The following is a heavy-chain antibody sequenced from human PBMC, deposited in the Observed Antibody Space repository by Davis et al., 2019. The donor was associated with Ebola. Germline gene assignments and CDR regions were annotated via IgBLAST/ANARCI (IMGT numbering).Heavy chain of an antibody. J-gene: IGHJ4*02. V-gene: IGHV3-73*01. Sequence: PGGSLRLSCAVSGFTVSHAWMSWVRQAPGKGLEWVGRIRAEPNTYATIYAASVRGRFTISSDDSKNTAFLQMNTLKTEDTAVYYCVRGLREGFNLLDFWGQGILVTVSS. D-gene: IGHD5-24*01. CDR1: GFTVSHAW. CDR2: IRAEPNTYAT. CDR3: VRGLREGFNLLDF.